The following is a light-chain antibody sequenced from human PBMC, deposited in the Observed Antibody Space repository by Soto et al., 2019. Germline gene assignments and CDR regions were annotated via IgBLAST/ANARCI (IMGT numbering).Light chain of an antibody. J-gene: IGLJ1*01. CDR2: DVS. V-gene: IGLV2-14*03. Sequence: QSALTQPASVSGSPGQSITISCTGTSSDVGGYNYVSWYQHHPGKAPKLMIFDVSNPPSGVSNRFSGSKSGNTASMTISGRQPEDEADYYCSSYTTSNTRQIVFGTGTKLTVL. CDR1: SSDVGGYNY. CDR3: SSYTTSNTRQIV.